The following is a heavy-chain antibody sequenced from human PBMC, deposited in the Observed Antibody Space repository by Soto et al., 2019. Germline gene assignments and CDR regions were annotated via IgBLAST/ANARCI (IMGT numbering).Heavy chain of an antibody. CDR3: SRGGSSWQPHEDY. V-gene: IGHV1-18*01. Sequence: QVQLVQSGAEVKKPGASMKVSCKASGFTFTSYGISWVRQAPGQGLEWMGWVSAYNGNTHYAQKLQGRVTMTTDTSTTTAYMELRCLRSDDTTVYYCSRGGSSWQPHEDYWGQGTLVTVSS. D-gene: IGHD6-13*01. CDR1: GFTFTSYG. CDR2: VSAYNGNT. J-gene: IGHJ4*02.